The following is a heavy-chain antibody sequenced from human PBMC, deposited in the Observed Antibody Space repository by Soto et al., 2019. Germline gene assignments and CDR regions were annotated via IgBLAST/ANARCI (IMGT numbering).Heavy chain of an antibody. CDR3: ARVPRCECDSGGYYFDY. J-gene: IGHJ4*02. D-gene: IGHD3-22*01. CDR2: ISGSGGDT. V-gene: IGHV3-23*01. CDR1: GFAFYSYA. Sequence: DVKLLESGGGLVQPGRSLRLSCAASGFAFYSYAMTWVRQAPGKGLEWVSAISGSGGDTYYADSVRGRFSISRDNSGNPLCLQLHSLRAEDTAVYYCARVPRCECDSGGYYFDYWGQGTLVTVSS.